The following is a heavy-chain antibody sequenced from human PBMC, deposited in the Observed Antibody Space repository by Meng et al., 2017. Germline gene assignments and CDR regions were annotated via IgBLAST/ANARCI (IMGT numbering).Heavy chain of an antibody. D-gene: IGHD2-15*01. Sequence: SETLSLTCTVSGGSISSSSYYWVWIRQPPGKVLEWIGSIYYSGSTYYNPSLNRRVTISVDTSKNQFSLKLSAVTAADTDVYYCEREEPSAGGGSPSFDSWGQGTLVTVSS. CDR1: GGSISSSSYY. V-gene: IGHV4-39*07. J-gene: IGHJ4*02. CDR3: EREEPSAGGGSPSFDS. CDR2: IYYSGST.